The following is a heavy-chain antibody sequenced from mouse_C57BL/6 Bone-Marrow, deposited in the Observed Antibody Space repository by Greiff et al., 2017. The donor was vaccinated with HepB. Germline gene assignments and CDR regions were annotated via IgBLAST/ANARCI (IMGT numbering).Heavy chain of an antibody. V-gene: IGHV1-50*01. CDR2: IDPSDSYT. CDR3: SREGSSSGYLHCFVY. CDR1: GYTFTSYW. D-gene: IGHD3-2*02. J-gene: IGHJ2*01. Sequence: QVQLQQPGAELVKPGASVKLSCKASGYTFTSYWMQWVKQRPGQGLEWIGEIDPSDSYTNYNQKFKGKATLTVDTSSSTAYMQLSSLTSEDSAVYYCSREGSSSGYLHCFVYWGKGTPLTVSS.